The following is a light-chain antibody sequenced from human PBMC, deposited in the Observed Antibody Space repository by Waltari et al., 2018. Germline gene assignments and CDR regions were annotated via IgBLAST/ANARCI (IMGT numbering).Light chain of an antibody. CDR3: SSYAGSYIFTV. CDR1: SSYVGGYNY. CDR2: DVS. Sequence: QSALTQPRSVSGSPGQSVTISCTGTSSYVGGYNYVSWHQQHPGKAPKVMIYDVSKRPSGFPDRFSGSKSGDTASLTISGLQAEDEADYYCSSYAGSYIFTVFGGGTKLTVL. V-gene: IGLV2-11*01. J-gene: IGLJ2*01.